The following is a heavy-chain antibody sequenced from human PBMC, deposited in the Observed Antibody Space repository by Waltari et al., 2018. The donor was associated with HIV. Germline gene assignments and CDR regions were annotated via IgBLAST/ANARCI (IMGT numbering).Heavy chain of an antibody. V-gene: IGHV4-61*02. J-gene: IGHJ2*01. CDR1: GGSITSGSYY. Sequence: QVQLQESGPGLVRPSQTLSLTCTVSGGSITSGSYYWSWIRQPAGKELEWIGRVYNSGNTDYNPSLRSRVTLSVDTSNNQFSLKLSSLTAADTAVYYCARALDYYESGSFPWWFFDLWGRGTLVTVSS. D-gene: IGHD3-10*01. CDR3: ARALDYYESGSFPWWFFDL. CDR2: VYNSGNT.